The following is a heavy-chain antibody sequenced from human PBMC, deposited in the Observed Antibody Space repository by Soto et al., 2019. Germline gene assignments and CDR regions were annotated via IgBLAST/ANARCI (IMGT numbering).Heavy chain of an antibody. CDR3: ANGTVVLSSADDHSDYYYNAMDV. D-gene: IGHD1-7*01. Sequence: GESMRLSYAPAAFTFSNYYMTWVRQHPGKWLEWLSYISSSSRHTNYADSVKGRYTISRDNSRNLLFLQMNSMRAEDTALYYCANGTVVLSSADDHSDYYYNAMDVWGQGTTVTVSS. CDR2: ISSSSRHT. V-gene: IGHV3-11*06. CDR1: AFTFSNYY. J-gene: IGHJ6*02.